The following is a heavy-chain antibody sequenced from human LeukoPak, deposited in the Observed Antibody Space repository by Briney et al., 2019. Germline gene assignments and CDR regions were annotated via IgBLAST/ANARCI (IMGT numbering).Heavy chain of an antibody. V-gene: IGHV4-61*02. CDR2: IYTSGST. CDR3: ARVAEPYNWFDP. Sequence: SQTLSLTCTVSGGSISSGSYYWSWIRQPAGKGLEWIGRIYTSGSTNYNPSLKSRVTMSVDTSKNQFSLKLSSVTAADTAVYYCARVAEPYNWFDPWGQGTLVTVSS. D-gene: IGHD1-14*01. J-gene: IGHJ5*02. CDR1: GGSISSGSYY.